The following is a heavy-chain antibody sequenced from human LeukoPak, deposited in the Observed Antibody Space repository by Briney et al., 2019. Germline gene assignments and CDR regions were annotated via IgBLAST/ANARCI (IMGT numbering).Heavy chain of an antibody. CDR3: AKADSSSPTGFDAFDI. V-gene: IGHV3-9*01. J-gene: IGHJ3*02. CDR2: ISWNSGSI. CDR1: GFTFDDYA. Sequence: GGSLRLSCAASGFTFDDYAMHWVRQAPGKGLEWVSGISWNSGSIGYADSVKGRFTISRDNAKNSLYLQMNSLRAEDTALYYCAKADSSSPTGFDAFDIWGQGTMVTVSS. D-gene: IGHD6-13*01.